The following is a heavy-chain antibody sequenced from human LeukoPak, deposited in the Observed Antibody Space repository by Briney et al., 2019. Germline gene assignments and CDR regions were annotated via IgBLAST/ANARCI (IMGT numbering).Heavy chain of an antibody. CDR3: ARERKSGRRIFDY. J-gene: IGHJ4*02. CDR2: IYSGGST. CDR1: GFTVSSNY. Sequence: GGSLRLSCAASGFTVSSNYMSWVRQAPGKGLEWVSVIYSGGSTYYADSVKGRFTISRDNSKNTLYLQMNSLRAEDTAVYHCARERKSGRRIFDYWGQGTLVTVSS. V-gene: IGHV3-53*01. D-gene: IGHD3-3*01.